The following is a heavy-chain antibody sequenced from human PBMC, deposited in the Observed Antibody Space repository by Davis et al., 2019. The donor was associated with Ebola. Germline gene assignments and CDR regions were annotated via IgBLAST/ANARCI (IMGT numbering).Heavy chain of an antibody. D-gene: IGHD3-9*01. CDR2: IYYSGST. CDR1: GFTFSSYS. CDR3: AMGATLRYFDWSPGSWFDP. Sequence: ESLKISCAASGFTFSSYSMNWVRQPPGKGLEWIGYIYYSGSTYYNPSLKSRVTISVDTSKNQFSLKLSSVTAADTAVYYCAMGATLRYFDWSPGSWFDPWGQGTLVTVSS. J-gene: IGHJ5*02. V-gene: IGHV4-59*12.